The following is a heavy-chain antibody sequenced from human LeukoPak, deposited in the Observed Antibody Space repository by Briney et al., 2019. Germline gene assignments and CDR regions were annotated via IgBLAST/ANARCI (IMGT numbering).Heavy chain of an antibody. Sequence: GASVKVSCKASGYTFTNNYMHWVRQAPGRGLEWMGIINPTGDSTWYAQKFQGRVTMTRDLATSTDYMEVSSLRSEDTAVYYCARDNSMGDSAWWFDPWGQGTLVTVSS. CDR2: INPTGDST. J-gene: IGHJ5*02. CDR1: GYTFTNNY. D-gene: IGHD5-12*01. V-gene: IGHV1-46*01. CDR3: ARDNSMGDSAWWFDP.